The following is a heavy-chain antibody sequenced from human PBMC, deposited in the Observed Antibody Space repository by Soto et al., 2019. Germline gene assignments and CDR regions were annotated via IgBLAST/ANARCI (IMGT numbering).Heavy chain of an antibody. CDR1: GFTFSSYW. D-gene: IGHD6-6*01. V-gene: IGHV3-74*01. CDR2: INSDGSST. CDR3: ARGAGIAARRTNYYYYGMDV. J-gene: IGHJ6*02. Sequence: QPVGSLRLSCAASGFTFSSYWMHWVRQAPGKGLVWVSRINSDGSSTSYADSVKGRFTISRDNAKNTLYLQMNSLRAEDTAVYYCARGAGIAARRTNYYYYGMDVWGQGTTVTVSS.